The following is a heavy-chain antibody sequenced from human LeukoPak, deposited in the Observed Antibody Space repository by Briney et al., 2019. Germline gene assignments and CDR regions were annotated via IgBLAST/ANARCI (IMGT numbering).Heavy chain of an antibody. V-gene: IGHV3-23*01. CDR2: ISGNGGIT. D-gene: IGHD1-26*01. CDR1: GFTFSSHA. CDR3: ANQMVGATRFLDY. J-gene: IGHJ4*02. Sequence: GGSLRLSCAASGFTFSSHAMSWVRQAPGKGLEWVSVISGNGGITYYADSVKGRFTISRDNSKNTLFLQMNSLRAEDTAVYYCANQMVGATRFLDYWGQGTLVTVSS.